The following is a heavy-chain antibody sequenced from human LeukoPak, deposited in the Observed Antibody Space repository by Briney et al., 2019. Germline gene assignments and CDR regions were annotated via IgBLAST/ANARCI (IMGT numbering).Heavy chain of an antibody. CDR1: GGSISSSSYY. D-gene: IGHD3-22*01. CDR3: ARNPIYYDSSGPGAFDI. J-gene: IGHJ3*02. CDR2: IYYSGST. V-gene: IGHV4-39*01. Sequence: SETLSLTCTVSGGSISSSSYYWGWIRQPPGKGLEWIGSIYYSGSTYYNPSLKSRVTISVDTSKNQFSLKLSSVTAADTAVYYCARNPIYYDSSGPGAFDIWAQGTMVTVSS.